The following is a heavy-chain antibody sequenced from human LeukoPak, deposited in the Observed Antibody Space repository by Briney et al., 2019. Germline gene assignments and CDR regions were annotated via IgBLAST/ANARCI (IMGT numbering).Heavy chain of an antibody. Sequence: SETLSLTCTVSGGSISSGSYYWNWIRQPAGKGLEWIGRIQTSGSTNYSPSLKSRVTISLDTSKNQFSLNLTSVTAADTAVYYCARVRYGGLGEYWGQGTLVIVSS. V-gene: IGHV4-61*02. CDR1: GGSISSGSYY. D-gene: IGHD3-16*01. CDR2: IQTSGST. J-gene: IGHJ4*02. CDR3: ARVRYGGLGEY.